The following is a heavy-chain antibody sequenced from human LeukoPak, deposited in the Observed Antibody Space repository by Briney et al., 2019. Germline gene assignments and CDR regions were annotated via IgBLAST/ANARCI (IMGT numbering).Heavy chain of an antibody. D-gene: IGHD6-6*01. CDR2: IIPILGIA. CDR1: GGTFSSYA. J-gene: IGHJ5*02. CDR3: ARRIYLEYSRSSEFDP. Sequence: ASVKVSCKASGGTFSSYAISWVRQAPGQGLEWMGRIIPILGIANYAHKFQGRVTITADKSTSTAYMELSSLRSEDTAVYYCARRIYLEYSRSSEFDPWGQGTLVTVSS. V-gene: IGHV1-69*04.